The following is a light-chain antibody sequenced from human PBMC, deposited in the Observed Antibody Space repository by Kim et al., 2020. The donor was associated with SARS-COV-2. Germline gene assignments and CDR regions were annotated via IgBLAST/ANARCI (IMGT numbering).Light chain of an antibody. V-gene: IGKV1-5*03. CDR2: KAS. CDR1: QSIDSS. J-gene: IGKJ1*01. Sequence: DIQMTQSPSTLSASVGDRVTITCRASQSIDSSLAWYQQKPGKAPKVLIYKASSLESGVPSRFSGSGSETEFNLTISSLQPDDFATYYCKEYKSNSRAYDQRTRVDIK. CDR3: KEYKSNSRA.